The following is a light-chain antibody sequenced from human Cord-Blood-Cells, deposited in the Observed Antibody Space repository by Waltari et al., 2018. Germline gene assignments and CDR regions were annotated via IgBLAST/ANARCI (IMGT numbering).Light chain of an antibody. CDR3: SSYTSSSTLYV. J-gene: IGLJ1*01. Sequence: QSALTQPASVSGSPGQSITISRTGTSSDVGGYNYVSLYQQHPGKAPKLMIYEVSNRPSGVSNRFSGSKSGNTASLTISGLQAEDEADYYCSSYTSSSTLYVFGTGTKVTVL. CDR2: EVS. V-gene: IGLV2-14*01. CDR1: SSDVGGYNY.